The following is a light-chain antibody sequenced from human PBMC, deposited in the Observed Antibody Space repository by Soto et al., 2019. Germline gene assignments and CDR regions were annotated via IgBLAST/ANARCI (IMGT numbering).Light chain of an antibody. CDR2: GAS. CDR3: QQYNNWPRT. Sequence: EIVMTQSPATLSVSPGDRSTLSFRASQSISANLAWYQQKPGQTPRLLIYGASTRASGVPAKFSGSGSGTEFTLTISSLQSEDFAVYYCQQYNNWPRTFGQGTKVDI. CDR1: QSISAN. J-gene: IGKJ1*01. V-gene: IGKV3-15*01.